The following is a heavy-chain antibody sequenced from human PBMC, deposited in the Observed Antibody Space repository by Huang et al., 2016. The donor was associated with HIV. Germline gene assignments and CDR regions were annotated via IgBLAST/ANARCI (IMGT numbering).Heavy chain of an antibody. V-gene: IGHV1-8*01. Sequence: QVQLVQSGAEVRKPGASVKVSCEASGYSFASYDLNWVRQATVQGLEWMGWMNPNSGNTGYAQKFQCRVTMTRNTSISTAYMELSSLRSEDTAKYFCVRGWYVAALPYFDYWGQGTLVTVSS. J-gene: IGHJ4*02. CDR1: GYSFASYD. CDR2: MNPNSGNT. D-gene: IGHD6-6*01. CDR3: VRGWYVAALPYFDY.